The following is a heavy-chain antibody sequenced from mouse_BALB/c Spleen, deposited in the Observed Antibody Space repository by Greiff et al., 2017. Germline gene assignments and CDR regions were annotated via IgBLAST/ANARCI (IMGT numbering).Heavy chain of an antibody. Sequence: VQLQESGAELAKPGASVKMSCKASGYTFTSYWMHWVKQRPGQGLEWIGYINPSTGYTEYNQKFKDKATLTADKSSSTAYMQLSSLTSEDSAVYYCARLGRGSAWFAYWGQGTLVTVSA. CDR2: INPSTGYT. CDR1: GYTFTSYW. J-gene: IGHJ3*01. D-gene: IGHD4-1*01. V-gene: IGHV1-7*01. CDR3: ARLGRGSAWFAY.